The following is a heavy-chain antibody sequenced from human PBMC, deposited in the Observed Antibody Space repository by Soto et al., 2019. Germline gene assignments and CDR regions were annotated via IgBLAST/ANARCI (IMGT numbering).Heavy chain of an antibody. D-gene: IGHD3-10*01. CDR1: GFTFSSYW. CDR2: INSDGSST. Sequence: LRLPCAASGFTFSSYWMHWVRQAPGKGLVWVSRINSDGSSTSYADSVKGRFTISRDNAKNTLYLQMNGLRAEDTAVYYCAREGPYGSGSYYYYYYGMDVWGQGTTVTVSS. V-gene: IGHV3-74*01. J-gene: IGHJ6*02. CDR3: AREGPYGSGSYYYYYYGMDV.